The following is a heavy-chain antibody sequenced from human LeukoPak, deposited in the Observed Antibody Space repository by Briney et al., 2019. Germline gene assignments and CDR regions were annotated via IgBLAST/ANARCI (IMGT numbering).Heavy chain of an antibody. D-gene: IGHD5-18*01. J-gene: IGHJ3*01. V-gene: IGHV3-43D*03. CDR3: TKVGGGYSYGYHDAFDV. Sequence: GSLRLSCAASGFTFDDYVMHWVRQAPGKGLEWVSLISWDGGSTYYADSVKARFTISRDNRKNTLYLQMDSLRAEDTASYYCTKVGGGYSYGYHDAFDVWGPGTVVTVSS. CDR1: GFTFDDYV. CDR2: ISWDGGST.